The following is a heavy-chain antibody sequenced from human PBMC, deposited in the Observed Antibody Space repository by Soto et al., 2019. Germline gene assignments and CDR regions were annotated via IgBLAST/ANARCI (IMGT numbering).Heavy chain of an antibody. CDR2: MYYSGST. D-gene: IGHD6-19*01. J-gene: IGHJ4*02. Sequence: QVQLQESGPGLVKPSETLSLTCTVSGGSISSYYWSWIRQPPGKGLEWIGYMYYSGSTNYNPSLESRLTISVDTSKNLFSLRLTSVTAADPAVYYCARRGYSRGYNYFDYWGQGTLVTVSS. CDR1: GGSISSYY. V-gene: IGHV4-59*08. CDR3: ARRGYSRGYNYFDY.